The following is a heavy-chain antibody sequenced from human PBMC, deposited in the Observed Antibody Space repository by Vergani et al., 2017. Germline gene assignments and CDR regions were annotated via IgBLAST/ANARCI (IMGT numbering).Heavy chain of an antibody. Sequence: QVQLVQSGAEVKKPGASVKVSCKASGGTFSSYAISWVRQAPGQGLEWMGRIIPILGIANYAQKFQGRVTITADKSTSTAYMELSSLRSEDTAVYYCARDRAAGTNWFDPWGQGTLVTVSS. CDR3: ARDRAAGTNWFDP. CDR1: GGTFSSYA. J-gene: IGHJ5*02. D-gene: IGHD6-19*01. V-gene: IGHV1-69*04. CDR2: IIPILGIA.